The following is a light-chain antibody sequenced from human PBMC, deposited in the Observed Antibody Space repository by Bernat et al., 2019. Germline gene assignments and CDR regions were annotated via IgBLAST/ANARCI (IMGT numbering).Light chain of an antibody. V-gene: IGKV2-30*01. CDR1: QSLVDSAGNTY. CDR2: EVT. Sequence: DVVMTQSPLSLPVTLGQPASISCRSGQSLVDSAGNTYLSWFQQRPGQSPRRLVYEVTKRDSGVPDRFSGSGSGTDFTLKISRVEAEDVGVYSCLQGTPSPVTFGHGTRLEIK. J-gene: IGKJ5*01. CDR3: LQGTPSPVT.